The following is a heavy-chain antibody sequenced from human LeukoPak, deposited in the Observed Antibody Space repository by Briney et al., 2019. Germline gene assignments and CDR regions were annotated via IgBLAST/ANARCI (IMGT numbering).Heavy chain of an antibody. CDR1: GYNFMSYW. V-gene: IGHV5-51*01. CDR3: ARLPDSSGFYFDH. J-gene: IGHJ4*02. CDR2: IYPGDSGT. Sequence: GESLKISCKASGYNFMSYWIGWVRQMPGKGLEWMEIIYPGDSGTRYSPSFLGQVTISTDKSIGIAYLQWSSLKASDTAMYYCARLPDSSGFYFDHWGQGTLVTVSS. D-gene: IGHD3-22*01.